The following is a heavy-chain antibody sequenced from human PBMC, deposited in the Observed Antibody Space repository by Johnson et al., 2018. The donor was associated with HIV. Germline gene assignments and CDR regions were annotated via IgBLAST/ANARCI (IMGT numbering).Heavy chain of an antibody. CDR2: IYIGGNT. CDR1: GFSFDSHA. D-gene: IGHD6-13*01. J-gene: IGHJ3*02. V-gene: IGHV3-NL1*01. Sequence: QMMLVESGGGLVQPGGSLRLSCAASGFSFDSHAINWVRQAPGKGLEWISVIYIGGNTYYAASVRGRFTIPRDSSKNTLYLQMNSLRAEDMAVYYCAKEGWAAAQEGWGAFDIWGQGTMVTVSS. CDR3: AKEGWAAAQEGWGAFDI.